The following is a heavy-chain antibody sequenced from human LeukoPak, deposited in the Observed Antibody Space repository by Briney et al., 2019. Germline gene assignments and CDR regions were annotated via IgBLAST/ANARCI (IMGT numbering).Heavy chain of an antibody. J-gene: IGHJ4*02. Sequence: PGGSLRLSCAASGFSISNYWMIWVRQAPGKGLEWVAKIKEDGTIRNYVDSVRGRFTISRDNAKNSLYLEMNSLRTEDTGVYYCARENPLVHWGQGTLVTVSS. CDR1: GFSISNYW. CDR3: ARENPLVH. V-gene: IGHV3-7*01. CDR2: IKEDGTIR. D-gene: IGHD1-14*01.